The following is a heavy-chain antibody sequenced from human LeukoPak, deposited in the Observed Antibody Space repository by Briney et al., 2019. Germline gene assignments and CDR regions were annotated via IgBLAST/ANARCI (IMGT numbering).Heavy chain of an antibody. V-gene: IGHV4-39*01. CDR2: FYYAGNT. CDR1: GGSVSSSSYY. J-gene: IGHJ4*02. D-gene: IGHD3-10*01. Sequence: SETLSLTCSVSGGSVSSSSYYWAWFRQPPGKGLEWIGSFYYAGNTYYSSSLMSRLSITVDMSKNQFSLILTSVTAADTAVYYCARSEYGSAIDYWGQGTLVTVSS. CDR3: ARSEYGSAIDY.